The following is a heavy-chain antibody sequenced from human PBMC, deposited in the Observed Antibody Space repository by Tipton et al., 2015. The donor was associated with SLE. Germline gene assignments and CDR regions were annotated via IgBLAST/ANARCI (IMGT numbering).Heavy chain of an antibody. V-gene: IGHV4-38-2*02. CDR1: GYSISSGYF. CDR3: ARAIVGATAWFDP. Sequence: TLSLTCTVSGYSISSGYFWGWIRQPPGKGLEWIGTIYHSGSTYYNPSLKSRVTISIDTSKNQFSLKLSSVTAADTAVYYCARAIVGATAWFDPWGQGTLVTVSS. CDR2: IYHSGST. D-gene: IGHD1-26*01. J-gene: IGHJ5*02.